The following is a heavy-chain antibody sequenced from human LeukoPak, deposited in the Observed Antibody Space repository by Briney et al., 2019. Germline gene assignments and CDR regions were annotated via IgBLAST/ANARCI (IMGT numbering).Heavy chain of an antibody. V-gene: IGHV3-30*18. D-gene: IGHD6-6*01. J-gene: IGHJ4*02. CDR3: AKGMQKFDSSSSFDY. CDR1: AIILSSYG. CDR2: ISYDGSNK. Sequence: GGSLRLSCAASAIILSSYGMYCVRQAPGKGLEWVAAISYDGSNKYYADSVKGRFTISRDNSKNTLYLHMNSLRAEDTAVYYCAKGMQKFDSSSSFDYWGQATLVTVSS.